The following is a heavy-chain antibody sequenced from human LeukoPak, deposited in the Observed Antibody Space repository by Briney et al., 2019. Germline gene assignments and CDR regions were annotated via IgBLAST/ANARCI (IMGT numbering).Heavy chain of an antibody. Sequence: GGSLRLSWAASGFMFSSNWMSWVRLAPGKGLEWVTNIKEDGTETYYVDSVKGRFTISRDNAKNSLYLQMNSLRVEDTAVYYCAKEGRSLQTYWGQGTLVTVSS. CDR1: GFMFSSNW. CDR3: AKEGRSLQTY. CDR2: IKEDGTET. D-gene: IGHD5-24*01. V-gene: IGHV3-7*03. J-gene: IGHJ4*02.